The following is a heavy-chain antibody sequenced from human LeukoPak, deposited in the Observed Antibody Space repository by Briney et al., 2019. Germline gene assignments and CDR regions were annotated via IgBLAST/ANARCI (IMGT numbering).Heavy chain of an antibody. J-gene: IGHJ5*02. CDR2: INQNGNEK. Sequence: PGGSLRLSCEGSGFNFNSHWMSWVRQAPGKGPEWVTNINQNGNEKNYAGSVKGRFTVSRDNVKKSVYLQMDNVRADDTGVYYCARDANLRGYNSWFDPWGQGTMVTAAS. D-gene: IGHD2/OR15-2a*01. CDR3: ARDANLRGYNSWFDP. V-gene: IGHV3-7*01. CDR1: GFNFNSHW.